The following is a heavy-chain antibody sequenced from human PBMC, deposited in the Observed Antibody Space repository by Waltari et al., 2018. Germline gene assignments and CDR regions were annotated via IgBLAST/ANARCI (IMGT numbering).Heavy chain of an antibody. V-gene: IGHV4-39*07. Sequence: QLQLQESGPGLVKPSETLSLTCTVSGCSISSSSYYWGWIRQPPGKGLEWIGSIYYSGSTYYNPSLKSRVTISVDTSKNQFSLKLSSVTAADTAVYYCARVGSSGDWYFDLWGRGTLVTVSS. J-gene: IGHJ2*01. CDR3: ARVGSSGDWYFDL. CDR1: GCSISSSSYY. D-gene: IGHD6-19*01. CDR2: IYYSGST.